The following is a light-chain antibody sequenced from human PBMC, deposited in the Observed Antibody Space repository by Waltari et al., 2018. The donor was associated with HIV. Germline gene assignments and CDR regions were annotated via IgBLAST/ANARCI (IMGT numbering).Light chain of an antibody. J-gene: IGKJ4*01. V-gene: IGKV3D-20*02. Sequence: EIVLTQSPGTLSLSPGERATLSCRASQSVSSGYLAWYQQKPGQGPRLLIYGASNRATGIPDRFSGSGSGTDFTLTISSLESEDFAVYYCQQRYTWPLTFGGGTRVEIK. CDR1: QSVSSGY. CDR3: QQRYTWPLT. CDR2: GAS.